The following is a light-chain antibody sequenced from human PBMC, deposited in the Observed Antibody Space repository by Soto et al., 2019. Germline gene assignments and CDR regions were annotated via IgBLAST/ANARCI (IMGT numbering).Light chain of an antibody. CDR1: QSVSIK. J-gene: IGKJ5*01. V-gene: IGKV3-15*01. Sequence: EIVMTQSPSTLSVSPGGRSTLFCISSQSVSIKLAWYQQKPGQAPRLLIYDTSTRATGIPARFSGSGSGTEFTLTISSLQSEDFAVYYCQQYNNWPPITFGQGTRLEIK. CDR3: QQYNNWPPIT. CDR2: DTS.